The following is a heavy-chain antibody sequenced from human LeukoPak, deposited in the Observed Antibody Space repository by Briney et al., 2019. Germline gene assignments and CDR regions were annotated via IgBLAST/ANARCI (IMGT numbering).Heavy chain of an antibody. D-gene: IGHD3-22*01. CDR3: AKDWDGSGYFSIPNY. CDR1: GFTFSNNA. J-gene: IGHJ4*02. Sequence: GGSLRLSCAASGFTFSNNAMTWVRQAPGKGLEWVSTISGRDDSTYYADSVKGRFTISRDNSKNTLYLQMNSLRAEDTAVYYCAKDWDGSGYFSIPNYWGQGTLVTVSS. CDR2: ISGRDDST. V-gene: IGHV3-23*01.